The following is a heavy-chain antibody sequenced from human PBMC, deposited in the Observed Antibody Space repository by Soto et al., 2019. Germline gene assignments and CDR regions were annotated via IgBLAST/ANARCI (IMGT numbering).Heavy chain of an antibody. J-gene: IGHJ6*02. D-gene: IGHD1-26*01. Sequence: GGSLRLSCAASGFTFSDHYMDWVRQAPGKGLEWVGRTRNKANSYTTEYAASVKGRFTISRDDSKNSLYLQMNSLKTEDTAVYYCAISVVGATREGYYYYGMDVWGQGTTVTVSS. V-gene: IGHV3-72*01. CDR3: AISVVGATREGYYYYGMDV. CDR1: GFTFSDHY. CDR2: TRNKANSYTT.